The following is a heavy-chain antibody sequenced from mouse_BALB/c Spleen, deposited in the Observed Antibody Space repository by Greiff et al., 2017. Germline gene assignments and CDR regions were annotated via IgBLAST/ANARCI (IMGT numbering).Heavy chain of an antibody. CDR1: GYTFTSYW. V-gene: IGHV1-5*01. D-gene: IGHD2-1*01. CDR2: IYPGNSDT. CDR3: TRYGNYVGRWFAG. Sequence: EVKLVESGTVLARPGASVKMSCKASGYTFTSYWMHWVKQRPGQGLEWIGDIYPGNSDTSYNQKFKGKAKLTAVTSTSTAYMELSSLTNEDSAVYDCTRYGNYVGRWFAGWGEGTLVTVSA. J-gene: IGHJ3*01.